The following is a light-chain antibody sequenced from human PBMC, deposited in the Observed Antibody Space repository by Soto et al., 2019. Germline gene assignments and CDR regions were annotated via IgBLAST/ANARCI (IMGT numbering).Light chain of an antibody. CDR2: GAS. CDR1: QSVSSSY. CDR3: QQYGSSRWT. V-gene: IGKV3-20*01. J-gene: IGKJ1*01. Sequence: EIVLTQSPGTLSLSPGERATLSCRASQSVSSSYLAWYQQKPGQAARLLIYGASSRATGIPDRFSGSGSGTDFTLTISRLEPEDFAVYYCQQYGSSRWTFGQGTKVEI.